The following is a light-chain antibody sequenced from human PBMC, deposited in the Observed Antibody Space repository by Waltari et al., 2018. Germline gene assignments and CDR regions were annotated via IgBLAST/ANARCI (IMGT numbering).Light chain of an antibody. Sequence: QLVLTQSPSASASLGASVKLTCTLTRGHSGHIIACHPQQPEKGPRYLMKVNSDGSHNKGDEIPDRFSGSSSGAERYLTISSVQSEDEADYYCQTGGHGTWVFGGGTTLTVL. CDR3: QTGGHGTWV. V-gene: IGLV4-69*01. CDR1: RGHSGHI. CDR2: VNSDGSH. J-gene: IGLJ3*02.